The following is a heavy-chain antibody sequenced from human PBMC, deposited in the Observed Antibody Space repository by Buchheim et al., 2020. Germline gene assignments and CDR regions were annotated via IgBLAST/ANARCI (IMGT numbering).Heavy chain of an antibody. CDR1: GFTFSSYE. D-gene: IGHD3-10*01. J-gene: IGHJ6*02. Sequence: EVQLVESGGGLVQPGGSLRLSCAASGFTFSSYEMNWVRQAPGKGLAWVSYISSSGSTTYYADSVKGRFTISRDNAKNSLYSQMNSLRAEDTAVYYCARDRSWGEADYYYYGMDVWGQGTT. V-gene: IGHV3-48*03. CDR2: ISSSGSTT. CDR3: ARDRSWGEADYYYYGMDV.